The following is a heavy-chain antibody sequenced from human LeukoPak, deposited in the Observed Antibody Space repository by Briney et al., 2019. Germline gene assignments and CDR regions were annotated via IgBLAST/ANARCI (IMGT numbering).Heavy chain of an antibody. D-gene: IGHD1-26*01. V-gene: IGHV3-23*01. CDR1: GFTFSSYS. J-gene: IGHJ4*02. CDR3: ARYSGSYYYPPAWDL. Sequence: GGSLRLSCAASGFTFSSYSMNWVRQAPGKGLEWVSATSTSGGSAYYADSVKGRFTISRDNSKNTLYLQMDSLRADDTAVYYCARYSGSYYYPPAWDLWGQGTLVTVSS. CDR2: TSTSGGSA.